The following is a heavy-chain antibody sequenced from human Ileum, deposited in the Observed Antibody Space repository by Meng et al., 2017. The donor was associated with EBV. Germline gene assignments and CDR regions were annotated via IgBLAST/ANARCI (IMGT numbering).Heavy chain of an antibody. CDR3: ARWAFIYSYGFDH. D-gene: IGHD5-18*01. Sequence: QPQCQESGPGLVQPSGTLSPTCAVSGASITESNSWSWVRQPPGKGLEWIGEIYHSGGTNYNPSLKSRVTISVDKSKNQISLKLNSVTAADTAVYYCARWAFIYSYGFDHWGQGTLVTVSS. CDR2: IYHSGGT. J-gene: IGHJ4*02. CDR1: GASITESNS. V-gene: IGHV4-4*02.